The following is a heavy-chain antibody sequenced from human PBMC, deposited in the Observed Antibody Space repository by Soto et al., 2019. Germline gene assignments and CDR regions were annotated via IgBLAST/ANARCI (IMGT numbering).Heavy chain of an antibody. D-gene: IGHD2-2*01. J-gene: IGHJ4*02. CDR3: ARDSDDCRGNACYENLDW. CDR2: ISGSSGTT. V-gene: IGHV3-23*01. Sequence: VGSLRLSCAASGFTFSSYSMNWVRQAPGKGLEWVSYISGSSGTTYYADSVKGRFTISRDNSKNTLYLQMNSLRAEDTAVYYCARDSDDCRGNACYENLDWWGQGTLVTVSS. CDR1: GFTFSSYS.